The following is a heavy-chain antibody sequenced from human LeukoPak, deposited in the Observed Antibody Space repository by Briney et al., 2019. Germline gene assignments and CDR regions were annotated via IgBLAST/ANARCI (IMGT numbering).Heavy chain of an antibody. J-gene: IGHJ6*04. V-gene: IGHV4-4*07. Sequence: PSETLSLTCTVSGGSINNCYRTWIRQPAGKGLEWIGRIYTSGSTNYNPSLKSRVTISVDTSKNQFSLKLSSVTAADTAVYYCARLDVWGKGTTVTVSS. CDR1: GGSINNCY. CDR2: IYTSGST. CDR3: ARLDV.